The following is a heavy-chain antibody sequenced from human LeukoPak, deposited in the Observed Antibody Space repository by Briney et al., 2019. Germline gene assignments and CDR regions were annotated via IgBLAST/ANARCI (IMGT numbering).Heavy chain of an antibody. V-gene: IGHV3-49*03. CDR2: IRSKAYGGTT. CDR1: GFTFSSQA. Sequence: GGSLRLSCGASGFTFSSQAMSGFRQAPGKGLEWVGFIRSKAYGGTTEYAASVKGRFTISRDDSKSIAYLQMNSLKTEDTAVYYCTRGKSGDYWGQGTLVTVSS. J-gene: IGHJ4*02. CDR3: TRGKSGDY.